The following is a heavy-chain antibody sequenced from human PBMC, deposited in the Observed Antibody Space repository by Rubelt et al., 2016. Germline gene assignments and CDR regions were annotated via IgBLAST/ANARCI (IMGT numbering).Heavy chain of an antibody. V-gene: IGHV4-39*01. D-gene: IGHD5-18*01. J-gene: IGHJ3*02. Sequence: QLQLQESGPGLVKPSETLSLTCTVSGGSISSSSYYWGWIRQPPGKGLEWIGSIYYSGSTYYNPSRKSRVTISVDTSKNQFSLKLSSVTAADTAVYYCARQEIGIQSTGAFDIWGQGTMVTVSS. CDR1: GGSISSSSYY. CDR2: IYYSGST. CDR3: ARQEIGIQSTGAFDI.